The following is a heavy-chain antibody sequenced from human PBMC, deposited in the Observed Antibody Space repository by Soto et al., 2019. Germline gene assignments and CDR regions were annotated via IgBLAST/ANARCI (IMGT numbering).Heavy chain of an antibody. V-gene: IGHV3-33*01. CDR2: IWYDGSNK. J-gene: IGHJ6*02. CDR1: GFTFGSYG. CDR3: ARDQSSGWSDYYYYGMDV. Sequence: XRLSCSASGFTFGSYGMHWVRQAPGKGLEWVAVIWYDGSNKYYADSVKGRFTISRDNSKNTLYLQMNSLRAEDTAVYYCARDQSSGWSDYYYYGMDVWGQGTTVTVSS. D-gene: IGHD6-19*01.